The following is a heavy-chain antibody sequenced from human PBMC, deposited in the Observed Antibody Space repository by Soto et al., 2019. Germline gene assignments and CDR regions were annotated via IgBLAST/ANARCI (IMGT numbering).Heavy chain of an antibody. CDR3: ARTPYSYDSSGTHAFDI. CDR2: IDPSDSYT. V-gene: IGHV5-10-1*01. D-gene: IGHD3-22*01. Sequence: PGESLTISCKGSGYSFTSYWISWVRQMPGKGLEWMGRIDPSDSYTNYSPSFQGHVTISADKSISTAYLQWSSLKASDTAMYYCARTPYSYDSSGTHAFDIWGQGKRVTVSS. CDR1: GYSFTSYW. J-gene: IGHJ3*02.